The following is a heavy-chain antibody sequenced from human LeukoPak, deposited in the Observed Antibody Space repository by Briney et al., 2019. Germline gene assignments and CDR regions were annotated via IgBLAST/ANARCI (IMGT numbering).Heavy chain of an antibody. V-gene: IGHV5-51*01. CDR1: GYSFSNYW. D-gene: IGHD4-17*01. J-gene: IGHJ4*02. CDR2: IFPGDSDT. Sequence: GESLKISCKGSGYSFSNYWIGWVRQMPGKGLEWMGIIFPGDSDTRYSPSFQGQVTISADKSIITAYLQWSSLKASDTAMYYCARQGADYGDYSDYWGQGTLVTVSS. CDR3: ARQGADYGDYSDY.